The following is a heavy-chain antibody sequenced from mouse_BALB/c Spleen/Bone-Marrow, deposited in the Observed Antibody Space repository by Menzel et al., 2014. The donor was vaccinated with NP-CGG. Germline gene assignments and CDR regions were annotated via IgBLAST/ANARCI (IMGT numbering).Heavy chain of an antibody. V-gene: IGHV14-3*02. Sequence: EVQLQQSGAELVKPGASVKLSCTASGFNIKDTYMHWVKQRPEQGLEGIGRIDPANGNTKYDPKFQGKATITADASSNTAYLQLSSLTSEDTAVYYCARYYYGYYFDYWGQGTTLTVSS. D-gene: IGHD1-2*01. CDR1: GFNIKDTY. J-gene: IGHJ2*01. CDR3: ARYYYGYYFDY. CDR2: IDPANGNT.